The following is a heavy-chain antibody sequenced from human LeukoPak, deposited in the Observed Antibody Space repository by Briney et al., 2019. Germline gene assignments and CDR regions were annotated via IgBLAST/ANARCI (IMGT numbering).Heavy chain of an antibody. CDR3: ASQEGTQLYSSGWSDY. D-gene: IGHD6-19*01. J-gene: IGHJ4*02. CDR2: INWNGGGT. V-gene: IGHV3-20*04. Sequence: LAGGSLRLSCAASGFTFDDYGMSWVRQAPGKGLEWVSGINWNGGGTGYADSVKGRFTISRDNAKNSLYLQMNSLRAEDTAVYYCASQEGTQLYSSGWSDYWGQGTLVTVSS. CDR1: GFTFDDYG.